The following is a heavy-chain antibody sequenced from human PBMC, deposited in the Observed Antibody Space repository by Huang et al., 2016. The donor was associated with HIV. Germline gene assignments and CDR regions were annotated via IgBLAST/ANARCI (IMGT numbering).Heavy chain of an antibody. CDR3: ARDQWLGQYFDY. D-gene: IGHD6-19*01. J-gene: IGHJ4*02. CDR1: GFTFSNYA. CDR2: ISYDGTKK. Sequence: QVLLVESGGGVVQPGRSLELSCAASGFTFSNYAMYWVLQAPGRGLECVAHISYDGTKKHYTDSVKGRFTISRDNSKNTQYLHMKNLKTEDTAVYHCARDQWLGQYFDYWGQGTLVTVSS. V-gene: IGHV3-30*10.